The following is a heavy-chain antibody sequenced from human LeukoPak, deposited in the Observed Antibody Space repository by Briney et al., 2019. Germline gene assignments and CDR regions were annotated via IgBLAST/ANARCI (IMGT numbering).Heavy chain of an antibody. V-gene: IGHV3-21*01. Sequence: GFTXXXYSMNWVRQAPGKGLEWVSSISSSSSYIYYADSVKGRFTISRDNAKNSLYLQMNSLRAEDTAVYYCARGGVVVTHVSYYFDYWGQGTLVTVSS. D-gene: IGHD3-22*01. CDR1: GFTXXXYS. J-gene: IGHJ4*02. CDR2: ISSSSSYI. CDR3: ARGGVVVTHVSYYFDY.